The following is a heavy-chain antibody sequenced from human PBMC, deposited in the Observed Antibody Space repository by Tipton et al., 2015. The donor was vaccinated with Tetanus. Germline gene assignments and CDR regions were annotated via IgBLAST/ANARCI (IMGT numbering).Heavy chain of an antibody. J-gene: IGHJ4*02. CDR2: IRDNGNS. CDR3: ARGTFYAFDF. CDR1: GGSVRSGDYS. D-gene: IGHD2/OR15-2a*01. V-gene: IGHV4-31*03. Sequence: TLSLTCSVSGGSVRSGDYSWNWIRQPPGKGLEWIGHIRDNGNSYANPSLSGRVTMSVDTRKNQFSLNLTSVSVADTATYYCARGTFYAFDFWGQGVQVTVSS.